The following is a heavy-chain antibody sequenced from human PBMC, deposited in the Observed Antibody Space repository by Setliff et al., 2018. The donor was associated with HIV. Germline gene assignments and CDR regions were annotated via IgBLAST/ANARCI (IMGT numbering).Heavy chain of an antibody. CDR3: ARCYYNFWSGYPLDYMDV. CDR2: IYTSGST. D-gene: IGHD3-3*01. J-gene: IGHJ6*03. V-gene: IGHV4-4*08. Sequence: ETLSLTCTVSGGSISSHYWSWIRQPPGKGLEGSGHIYTSGSTNYNPSLKSRVTMSVGTSKNQFSLKLSSVTASDTAVYYCARCYYNFWSGYPLDYMDVWGKGATVTVSS. CDR1: GGSISSHY.